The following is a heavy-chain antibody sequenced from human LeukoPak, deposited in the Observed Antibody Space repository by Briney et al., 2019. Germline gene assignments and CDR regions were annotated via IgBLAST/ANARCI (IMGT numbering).Heavy chain of an antibody. J-gene: IGHJ3*02. CDR2: IYPGDSDT. CDR3: ARPQYYYVSSGYYGLAFDI. Sequence: GESLKISCKGFGYSFTSYWIGWVRQMPGKGLEWMGIIYPGDSDTRYSPSFQGQVTISADKSISTAYLQWSSLKASDTAMYYCARPQYYYVSSGYYGLAFDIWGQGTMVTVSS. D-gene: IGHD3-22*01. CDR1: GYSFTSYW. V-gene: IGHV5-51*01.